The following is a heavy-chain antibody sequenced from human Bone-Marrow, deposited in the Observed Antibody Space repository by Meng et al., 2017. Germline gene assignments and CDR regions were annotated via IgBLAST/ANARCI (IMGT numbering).Heavy chain of an antibody. CDR1: GYSFTSYW. Sequence: GESLKISCKGSGYSFTSYWIGWVRQMPGKGLEWMGIIYPGDSDTRYSPSFQGQVTISADKSISTAYLQWSSLKASDTAMYYCARLEAHSSSRQYYYYYGMDVWGQGTTVTVSS. CDR3: ARLEAHSSSRQYYYYYGMDV. CDR2: IYPGDSDT. D-gene: IGHD6-13*01. J-gene: IGHJ6*02. V-gene: IGHV5-51*01.